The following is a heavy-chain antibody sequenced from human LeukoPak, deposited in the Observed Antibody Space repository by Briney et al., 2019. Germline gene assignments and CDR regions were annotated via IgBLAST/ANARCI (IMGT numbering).Heavy chain of an antibody. D-gene: IGHD2-15*01. CDR2: INPSGGST. Sequence: ASVKVSCKASGYTFTSYYMHWVRQAPGQGLEWMGIINPSGGSTCYAQKFQGRVTMTRDTSTSTVYMELSSLRSEDTAVYYCARDVDCSGGSCYFAFDIWGQGTMVTVSS. J-gene: IGHJ3*02. V-gene: IGHV1-46*01. CDR3: ARDVDCSGGSCYFAFDI. CDR1: GYTFTSYY.